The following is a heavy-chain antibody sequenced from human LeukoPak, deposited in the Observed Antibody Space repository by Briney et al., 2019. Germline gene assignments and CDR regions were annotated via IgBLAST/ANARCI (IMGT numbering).Heavy chain of an antibody. V-gene: IGHV3-23*01. J-gene: IGHJ5*02. Sequence: GGSVRLSCVASGLTFSSNSMSWVRQPPGMGLEWVSGISVSGITVYADSVKGRLTISRDNSKDTLYLQMNNLRAEDTALYYCAKGFSVRGRFDPWGQGTQVTVSS. D-gene: IGHD2-15*01. CDR1: GLTFSSNS. CDR3: AKGFSVRGRFDP. CDR2: ISVSGIT.